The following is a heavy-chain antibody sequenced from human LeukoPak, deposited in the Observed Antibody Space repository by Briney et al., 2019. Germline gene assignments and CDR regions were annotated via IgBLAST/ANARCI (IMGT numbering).Heavy chain of an antibody. D-gene: IGHD3-9*01. J-gene: IGHJ4*02. V-gene: IGHV1-8*01. Sequence: ASVKVSCKASGYTFTSYDINWVRQATGQGLEWMGWMNPNSGNTGYAQKFQGRVTMTRNTSISTAYMELSSLRSDDTAVYYCARDHYDILTGLDYWGQGTLVTVSS. CDR2: MNPNSGNT. CDR3: ARDHYDILTGLDY. CDR1: GYTFTSYD.